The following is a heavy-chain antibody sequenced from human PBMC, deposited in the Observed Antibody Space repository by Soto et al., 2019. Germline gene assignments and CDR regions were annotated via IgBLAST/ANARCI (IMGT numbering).Heavy chain of an antibody. CDR3: ARRHGASFVY. CDR2: IYYSGST. V-gene: IGHV4-59*01. D-gene: IGHD4-17*01. J-gene: IGHJ4*02. Sequence: PSETLSLTCTVSGGSLSRDYWSWIRQPPGKGLEWIGYIYYSGSTNYNPSLKSRVTISVDTSKNQFSLKLSSVTAADTAVYYCARRHGASFVYWGQGTLGTVSS. CDR1: GGSLSRDY.